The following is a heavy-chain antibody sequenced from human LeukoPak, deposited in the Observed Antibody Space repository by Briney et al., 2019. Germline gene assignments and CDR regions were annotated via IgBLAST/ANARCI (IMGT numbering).Heavy chain of an antibody. V-gene: IGHV3-23*01. CDR1: EFTFSSYA. CDR3: AKDTAVILTAPFDS. J-gene: IGHJ4*02. Sequence: QPGGSLRLSCAASEFTFSSYAMTWVRQAPGKGLEWVSAISGSGTNTYYSGSVRGRLTISRDNSNNRLYLQMNSVRAEDTAMYFCAKDTAVILTAPFDSWGQGTLVTVSS. CDR2: ISGSGTNT. D-gene: IGHD2-21*01.